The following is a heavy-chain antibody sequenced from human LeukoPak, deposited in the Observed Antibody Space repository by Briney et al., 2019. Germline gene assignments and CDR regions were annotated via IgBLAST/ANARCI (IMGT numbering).Heavy chain of an antibody. CDR2: IYHSGST. CDR1: GGSISSSNW. J-gene: IGHJ6*02. V-gene: IGHV4-4*02. CDR3: ARESWHLRTNYYYGMDV. Sequence: PSETLSLTCAVSGGSISSSNWWSWVRQAPGKGLEWIGEIYHSGSTNYNPSLKSRVTISVDTSKNQFSLKLSSVTAADTAVYYCARESWHLRTNYYYGMDVWGQGTTVTVSS. D-gene: IGHD1-14*01.